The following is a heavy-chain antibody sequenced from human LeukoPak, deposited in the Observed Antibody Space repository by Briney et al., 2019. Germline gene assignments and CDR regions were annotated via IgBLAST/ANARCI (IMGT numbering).Heavy chain of an antibody. CDR2: ISSSRSTI. V-gene: IGHV3-48*01. CDR3: ARGVYSYGPDY. D-gene: IGHD5-18*01. Sequence: PGGSLRLSCAASGFTFSSYSMNWVRQAPGKGLEWVSYISSSRSTIYYADSVKGRFTISRDNAKNSLYLQVNSLRAEDTAVYYCARGVYSYGPDYWGQGTLVTVSS. J-gene: IGHJ4*02. CDR1: GFTFSSYS.